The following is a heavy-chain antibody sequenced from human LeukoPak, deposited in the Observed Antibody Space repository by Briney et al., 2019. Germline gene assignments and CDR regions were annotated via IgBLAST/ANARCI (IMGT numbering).Heavy chain of an antibody. Sequence: ASVKVSCKVSGYTLTELSMHWVRQAPGKGLEWTGGFDPEDGETIYAQKFQGRVTMTEDTSTDTAYMELSSLRSEDTAVYYCATATIFGVAFFDYWGQGTLVTVSS. CDR2: FDPEDGET. CDR3: ATATIFGVAFFDY. CDR1: GYTLTELS. D-gene: IGHD3-3*01. V-gene: IGHV1-24*01. J-gene: IGHJ4*02.